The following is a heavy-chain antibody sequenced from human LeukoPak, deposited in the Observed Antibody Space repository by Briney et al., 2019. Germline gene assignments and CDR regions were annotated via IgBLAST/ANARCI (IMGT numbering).Heavy chain of an antibody. J-gene: IGHJ5*02. CDR1: GYTFTSYY. CDR2: INPSGGST. D-gene: IGHD1-26*01. CDR3: VRDPNSIYSGITGWFDP. Sequence: ASVKVSCKASGYTFTSYYMHWVRQAPGQGLEWMGIINPSGGSTSYAQKFQGRVTMTRDTSTSTVYMELSSLRSEDTAVYYCVRDPNSIYSGITGWFDPWGQGTLVTVSS. V-gene: IGHV1-46*01.